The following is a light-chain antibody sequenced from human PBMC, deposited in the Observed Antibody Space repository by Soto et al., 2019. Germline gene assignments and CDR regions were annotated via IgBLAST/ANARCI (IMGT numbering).Light chain of an antibody. Sequence: EIVLTQTPATLSFSPVERSTLSFMASQSVSSYLAWYQQKPGQAPRLLIYDASNRATGIPARFSGSGSGTDFTLTISSLEPEDFAVYYCQQRSNWPPELTFGGGTKVDIK. V-gene: IGKV3-11*01. CDR1: QSVSSY. CDR2: DAS. J-gene: IGKJ4*01. CDR3: QQRSNWPPELT.